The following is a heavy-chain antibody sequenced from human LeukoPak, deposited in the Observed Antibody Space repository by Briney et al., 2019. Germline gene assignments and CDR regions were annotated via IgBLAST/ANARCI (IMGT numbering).Heavy chain of an antibody. CDR2: IIPIFGTA. D-gene: IGHD6-19*01. Sequence: SVKVSCKASGGTFSSYAISWVRQAPGQGLEWMGGIIPIFGTANYAQKFQGRVAITTDESTSTAYMVLSSLRSEDTAVYYCAREIITSVAGINYFDYWGQGTLVTVSS. CDR1: GGTFSSYA. J-gene: IGHJ4*02. CDR3: AREIITSVAGINYFDY. V-gene: IGHV1-69*05.